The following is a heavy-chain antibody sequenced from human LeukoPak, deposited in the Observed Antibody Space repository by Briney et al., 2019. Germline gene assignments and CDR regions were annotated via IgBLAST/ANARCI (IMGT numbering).Heavy chain of an antibody. D-gene: IGHD3-3*01. J-gene: IGHJ4*02. V-gene: IGHV4-4*02. CDR3: ASFTIFGVVITSDY. CDR2: IYYSGST. Sequence: SETLSLTCAVSGGSISSKNWWIWVRQPPEKGLEWIGSIYYSGSTYYNPSLKSRVTISVDTSKNQFSLKLSSVTAADTAVYYCASFTIFGVVITSDYWGQGTLVTVSS. CDR1: GGSISSKNW.